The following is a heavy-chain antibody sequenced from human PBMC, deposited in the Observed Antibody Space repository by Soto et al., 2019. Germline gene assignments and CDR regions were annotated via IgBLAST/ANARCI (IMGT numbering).Heavy chain of an antibody. CDR1: GGSISSYY. V-gene: IGHV4-59*01. J-gene: IGHJ4*02. CDR2: IYYSGST. D-gene: IGHD5-18*01. CDR3: ARRIQHWPITYYFDY. Sequence: QVQLQESGPGMVKPSETLSLTCTVSGGSISSYYWSWIRQPPGKGLEWIGYIYYSGSTNYNPSLKSRVTISVDTSKTQFSLKLSSVTAADTAVYYCARRIQHWPITYYFDYWGQGTLVTVSS.